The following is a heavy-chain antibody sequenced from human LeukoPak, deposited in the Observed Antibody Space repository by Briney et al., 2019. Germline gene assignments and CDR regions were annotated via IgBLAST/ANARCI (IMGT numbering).Heavy chain of an antibody. D-gene: IGHD4-17*01. CDR1: GGTSSSYA. J-gene: IGHJ4*02. V-gene: IGHV1-69*06. CDR2: IIPIFGTA. Sequence: GASVKVSCKASGGTSSSYAISWVRQAPGQGLEWMGGIIPIFGTANYAQKFQGRVTITADKSTSTAYMELSSLRSEDTAVCYCARASGDYLFDYWGQGTLVTVSS. CDR3: ARASGDYLFDY.